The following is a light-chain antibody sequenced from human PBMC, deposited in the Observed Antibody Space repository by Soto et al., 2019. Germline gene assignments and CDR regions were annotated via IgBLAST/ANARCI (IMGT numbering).Light chain of an antibody. CDR1: SSDVGGYNY. CDR3: ASFTRSVTVV. CDR2: DVN. V-gene: IGLV2-14*03. J-gene: IGLJ2*01. Sequence: QSALTQPASVSGSPGQSITISCAGTSSDVGGYNYVSWYQQHPGKVPRLIISDVNKRPSGVSDRFSGSKSGNTASLTISGLQAEDEADYYCASFTRSVTVVFGGGTKSPS.